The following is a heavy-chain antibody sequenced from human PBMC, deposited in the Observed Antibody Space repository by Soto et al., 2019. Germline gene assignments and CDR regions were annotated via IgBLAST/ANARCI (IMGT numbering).Heavy chain of an antibody. CDR1: GGSISSYY. V-gene: IGHV4-4*07. CDR2: IYTSGST. D-gene: IGHD2-2*02. J-gene: IGHJ4*02. CDR3: ARTFRVEVRAAIGPFDY. Sequence: PSETLSLTCTVSGGSISSYYWSWIRQPAGKGLEWIGRIYTSGSTNYNPSLKSRVTMSVDTSKNQFSLKLSSVTAADTAVYYCARTFRVEVRAAIGPFDYWGQGTLVTASS.